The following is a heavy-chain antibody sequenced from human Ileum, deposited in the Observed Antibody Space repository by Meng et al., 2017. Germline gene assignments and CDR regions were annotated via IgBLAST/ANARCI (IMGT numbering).Heavy chain of an antibody. D-gene: IGHD2-2*01. CDR1: GYTFTSYA. CDR2: INGGNGKT. V-gene: IGHV1-3*01. Sequence: QVPLVEDGAEVKKPGASVKVSCKASGYTFTSYAIHWVRQAPGQRLEWMGWINGGNGKTKYSQKFQGRVTITRDTSASTAYMELSSLRSEDTAVYYCARDVVVPAALTVRIDYWGQGTLVTVSS. CDR3: ARDVVVPAALTVRIDY. J-gene: IGHJ4*02.